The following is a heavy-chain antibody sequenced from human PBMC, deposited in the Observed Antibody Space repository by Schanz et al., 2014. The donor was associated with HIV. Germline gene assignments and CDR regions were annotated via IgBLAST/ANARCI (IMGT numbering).Heavy chain of an antibody. CDR2: IIPIFGTA. CDR1: GGTFSIYA. V-gene: IGHV1-69*01. Sequence: QVHLVQSGPEVKKPGASVRVSCKASGGTFSIYAISWVRQAPGQGLEWMGGIIPIFGTANYAQKFQGRVTSTADESTSTAYMELTGLNPEDTAIYYCARDDVLDALASWGQGTLVTVSS. D-gene: IGHD3-16*01. J-gene: IGHJ5*02. CDR3: ARDDVLDALAS.